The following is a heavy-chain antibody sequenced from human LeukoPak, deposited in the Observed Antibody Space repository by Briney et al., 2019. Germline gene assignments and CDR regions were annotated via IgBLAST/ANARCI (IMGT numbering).Heavy chain of an antibody. CDR3: ARGEYTSGTFRGYYFDY. Sequence: GGSLRLSCAASGFTFSSHAIHWVRQAPGKGLEWVSGISGSGGRTYYADSVKGRFTISRDISKNTLYLQMNSLRAEDTAVYSCARGEYTSGTFRGYYFDYWGQGTLVTVSS. CDR2: ISGSGGRT. D-gene: IGHD1-1*01. CDR1: GFTFSSHA. V-gene: IGHV3-23*01. J-gene: IGHJ4*02.